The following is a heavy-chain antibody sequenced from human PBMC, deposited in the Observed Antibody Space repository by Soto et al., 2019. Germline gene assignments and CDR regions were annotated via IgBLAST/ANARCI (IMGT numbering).Heavy chain of an antibody. Sequence: EVQLVESGGGLVQPGGSLRLSCAASGFTVSTKYMSWVRQAPGKGLEWVSVIYSGGSTFYADSVRGRFTISRDNSKNTVNLQMNSLRAEDKAVYYCARDPWAADSWGEGTLVTVSS. CDR1: GFTVSTKY. CDR3: ARDPWAADS. D-gene: IGHD3-16*01. J-gene: IGHJ4*02. V-gene: IGHV3-66*01. CDR2: IYSGGST.